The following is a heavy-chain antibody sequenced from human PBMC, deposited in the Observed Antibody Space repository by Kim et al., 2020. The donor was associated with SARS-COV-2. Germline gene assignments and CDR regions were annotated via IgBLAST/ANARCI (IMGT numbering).Heavy chain of an antibody. CDR2: ISYDGSNK. CDR3: AKALNSIPYYYYYGMDV. V-gene: IGHV3-30*18. CDR1: GFTFSNYG. Sequence: GGSLRLSCAASGFTFSNYGMHWVRQAPGKGLEWVAVISYDGSNKYYADSVKGRFTISRDNSKNTLYLQMNSLRAEDTAVYYCAKALNSIPYYYYYGMDVWGQGTTLTVSS. J-gene: IGHJ6*02. D-gene: IGHD2-2*02.